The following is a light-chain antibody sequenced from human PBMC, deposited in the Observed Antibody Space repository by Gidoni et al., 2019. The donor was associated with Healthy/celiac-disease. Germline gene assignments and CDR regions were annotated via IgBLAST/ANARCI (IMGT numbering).Light chain of an antibody. J-gene: IGKJ1*01. CDR3: QQSYSTPLT. CDR2: AAS. Sequence: DIQMTQSPSSLSASVGDRVTITCRASQSISSYLNWYQQKPGKAPKLLIYAASSLQSGVPSSFSGSGSGTDFTLTISSLQPEDFATYYCQQSYSTPLTFXXXTKVEIK. V-gene: IGKV1-39*01. CDR1: QSISSY.